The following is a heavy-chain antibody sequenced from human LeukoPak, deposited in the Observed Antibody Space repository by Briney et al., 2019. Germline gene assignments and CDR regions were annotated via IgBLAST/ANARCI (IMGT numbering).Heavy chain of an antibody. V-gene: IGHV4-31*03. CDR1: GGSISSGGYY. CDR3: ARDGDYGDYGGWFDP. Sequence: SETLSLTCTVSGGSISSGGYYWSCIRQHPGKGLEWIGYIYYSGSTYYNPSLKSRVTISVDTSKNQFSLKLSSVTAADTAVYYCARDGDYGDYGGWFDPWGQGTLVTVSS. J-gene: IGHJ5*02. CDR2: IYYSGST. D-gene: IGHD4-17*01.